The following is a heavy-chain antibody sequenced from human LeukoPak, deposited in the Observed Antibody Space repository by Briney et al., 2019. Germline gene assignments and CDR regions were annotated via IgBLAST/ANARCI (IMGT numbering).Heavy chain of an antibody. CDR1: GFTFSSYA. D-gene: IGHD3-22*01. J-gene: IGHJ3*02. V-gene: IGHV3-23*01. CDR3: ARSSSGFNLGDAFDI. Sequence: PGGSLRLSCAASGFTFSSYAMTWVRQAPGKGLEWISAINGGAYSTSYADSVKGRFTISRDNSKNTLYLQMNSLRAEDTAVHYCARSSSGFNLGDAFDIWGEGTLVTVSS. CDR2: INGGAYST.